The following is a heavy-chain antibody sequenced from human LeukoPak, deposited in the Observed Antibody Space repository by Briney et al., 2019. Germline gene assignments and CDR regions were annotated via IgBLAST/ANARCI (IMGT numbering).Heavy chain of an antibody. CDR2: IYYSGST. J-gene: IGHJ6*03. V-gene: IGHV4-39*07. Sequence: SETLSLTCTVSGGSISSSSYYWGWIRQPPGKGLEWIGSIYYSGSTYYNPSLKSRVTISVDTSKNQFSLKLSSVTAADTAVYYCAREAAMVSYPYYMDVWGKGTTVTVSS. CDR1: GGSISSSSYY. D-gene: IGHD5-18*01. CDR3: AREAAMVSYPYYMDV.